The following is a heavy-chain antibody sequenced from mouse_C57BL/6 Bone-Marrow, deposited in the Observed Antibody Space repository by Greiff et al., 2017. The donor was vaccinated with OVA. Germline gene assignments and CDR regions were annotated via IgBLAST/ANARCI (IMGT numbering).Heavy chain of an antibody. CDR3: ARSPITTVVPSCAY. V-gene: IGHV14-3*01. CDR1: GFNIKNTY. J-gene: IGHJ3*01. Sequence: VQLQQSVAELVRPGASVKLSCTASGFNIKNTYMHWVKQRPEQGLEWIGRIDPANGNTKYAPKFQGKATITADTSSNTAYLQLCSLTSEDTTIYCCARSPITTVVPSCAYWGQGTLVTASA. CDR2: IDPANGNT. D-gene: IGHD1-1*01.